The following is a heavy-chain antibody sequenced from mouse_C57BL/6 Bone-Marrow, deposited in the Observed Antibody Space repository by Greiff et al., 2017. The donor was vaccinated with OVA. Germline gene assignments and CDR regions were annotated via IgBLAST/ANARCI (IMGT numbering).Heavy chain of an antibody. CDR1: GYTFTSYT. V-gene: IGHV1-4*01. Sequence: QVQLQQSGAELARPGASVKMSCKASGYTFTSYTIHWVKQRPGQGLEWIGYIDPTNDYTNYNQKFKGKATLTADKSSSTAYMHLSSLTSEDSAVYYCTRGYYFDYWGQGNTLTVSA. CDR3: TRGYYFDY. CDR2: IDPTNDYT. J-gene: IGHJ2*01.